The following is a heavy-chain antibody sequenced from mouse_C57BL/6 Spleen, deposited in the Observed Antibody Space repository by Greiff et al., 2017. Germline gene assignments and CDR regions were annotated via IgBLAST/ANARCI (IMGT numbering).Heavy chain of an antibody. J-gene: IGHJ4*01. V-gene: IGHV1-69*01. D-gene: IGHD2-1*01. CDR3: ASGNYPYAMDY. CDR1: GYTFTSYW. CDR2: IDPSDSYT. Sequence: QVQLQQPGAELVMPGASVKLSCKASGYTFTSYWMHWVKQRPGQGLEWIGEIDPSDSYTNYKQKFKGKSTVTVDKSSSTAYMQLSSLTSEDSAVYYGASGNYPYAMDYGGQGTSVTVSS.